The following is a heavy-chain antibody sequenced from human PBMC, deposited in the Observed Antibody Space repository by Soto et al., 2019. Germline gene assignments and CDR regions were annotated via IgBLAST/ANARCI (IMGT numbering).Heavy chain of an antibody. V-gene: IGHV1-18*01. J-gene: IGHJ6*02. CDR3: ARGSSGWSDYYYYGMDV. Sequence: ASVKVSCKASGYTFTSYGINWVRQAPGQGLEWMGWISAYNGNTNYAQKLQGRVTMTTDTSTSTAYMELRSLRSDDTAVYYCARGSSGWSDYYYYGMDVWGQGTTVTVSS. CDR1: GYTFTSYG. CDR2: ISAYNGNT. D-gene: IGHD6-19*01.